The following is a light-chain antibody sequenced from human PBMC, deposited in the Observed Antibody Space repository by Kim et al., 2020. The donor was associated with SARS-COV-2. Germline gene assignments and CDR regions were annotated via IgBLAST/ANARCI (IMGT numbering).Light chain of an antibody. CDR1: QAISNY. J-gene: IGKJ4*01. Sequence: DVQMTQSPSSLSASVGDRVTITCQASQAISNYLNWYQQKLGKAPKLLINDASNLETGVPSRFSGSGSGTDFTFTISSLQPEDIATYYCQQYDNVALTFGGGTKVDIK. V-gene: IGKV1-33*01. CDR2: DAS. CDR3: QQYDNVALT.